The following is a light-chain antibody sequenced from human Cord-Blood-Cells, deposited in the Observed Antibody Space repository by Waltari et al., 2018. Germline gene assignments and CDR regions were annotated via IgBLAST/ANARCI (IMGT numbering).Light chain of an antibody. CDR3: MQALQTPLT. J-gene: IGKJ4*01. V-gene: IGKV2-28*01. CDR1: QSLLHSNGYNY. CDR2: LGS. Sequence: DIVMTKSPLSLPVTPGEPAPISCTSSQSLLHSNGYNYLDCYLQKPGQSPQLLIYLGSNRASGVPDRFSGSGSGTDFTLKISRVEAEDVGVYYCMQALQTPLTFGGGTKVEIK.